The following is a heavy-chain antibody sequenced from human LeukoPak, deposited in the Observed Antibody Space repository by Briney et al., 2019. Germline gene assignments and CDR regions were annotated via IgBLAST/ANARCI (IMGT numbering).Heavy chain of an antibody. J-gene: IGHJ4*02. V-gene: IGHV4-39*01. CDR3: ARSCSSTSCPADY. D-gene: IGHD2-2*01. CDR2: IYYGGST. Sequence: PSETLSLTCTVSGGSINSSSYFWVWIRQPPGKGLEWIGSIYYGGSTYYNPSLMSRVTISVDTSKNQFSLKMISMTAADTAVYYCARSCSSTSCPADYWGQGTLVTVSS. CDR1: GGSINSSSYF.